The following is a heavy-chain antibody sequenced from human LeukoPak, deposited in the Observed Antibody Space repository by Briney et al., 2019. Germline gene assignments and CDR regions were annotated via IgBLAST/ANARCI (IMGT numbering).Heavy chain of an antibody. CDR2: IYYSGST. J-gene: IGHJ5*02. V-gene: IGHV4-59*01. CDR1: GGSISSYY. Sequence: SETLSLTCTVSGGSISSYYWSWIRQPPGKGLEWIGYIYYSGSTNYNPSLKSRVTISVDTSKNQSSLKLSSVTAADTAVYYCARGRRYCSGGSCDNWFDPWGQGTLVTVSS. CDR3: ARGRRYCSGGSCDNWFDP. D-gene: IGHD2-15*01.